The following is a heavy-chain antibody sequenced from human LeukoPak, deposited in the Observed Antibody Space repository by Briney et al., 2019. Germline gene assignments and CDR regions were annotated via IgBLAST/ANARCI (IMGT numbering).Heavy chain of an antibody. Sequence: QPGGSLRLSCAASGFTFSSYAMHWVRQAPGKGLEYVSAISSNGGSTYYANSVKGRFTISRDNSKNTQSLQMNSLRAEDTAVYYCAKDDDWGRYKHWGQGTLVTVSS. CDR2: ISSNGGST. J-gene: IGHJ1*01. V-gene: IGHV3-64*01. CDR3: AKDDDWGRYKH. CDR1: GFTFSSYA. D-gene: IGHD3-16*01.